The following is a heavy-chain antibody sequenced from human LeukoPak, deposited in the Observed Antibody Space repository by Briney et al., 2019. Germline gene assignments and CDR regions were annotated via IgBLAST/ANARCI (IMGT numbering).Heavy chain of an antibody. CDR2: ISGSGGST. J-gene: IGHJ4*02. Sequence: GGSLKLSCAASGFTFSSYAMGWVRQAPGKGLEWVSAISGSGGSTYYADSVKGRFTISRDNSKNTLYLQMNSLRAEDTAVYYCAKEGIWFGELLGCVDYWGQGTLVTVSS. CDR1: GFTFSSYA. CDR3: AKEGIWFGELLGCVDY. V-gene: IGHV3-23*01. D-gene: IGHD3-10*01.